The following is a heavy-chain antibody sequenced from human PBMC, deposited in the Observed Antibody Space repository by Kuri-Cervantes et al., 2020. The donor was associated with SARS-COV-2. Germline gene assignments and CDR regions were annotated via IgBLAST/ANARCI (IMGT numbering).Heavy chain of an antibody. Sequence: GESLKISCAASGFTFSSYWMSWVRQAPGKGLEWVANIKQDGSEKYYVDSVKGRFTISRDNAKNSLYLQMNSLRAEDTAVYYCARPNWGLDYWGQGTLVTVSS. D-gene: IGHD7-27*01. J-gene: IGHJ4*02. CDR1: GFTFSSYW. V-gene: IGHV3-7*01. CDR3: ARPNWGLDY. CDR2: IKQDGSEK.